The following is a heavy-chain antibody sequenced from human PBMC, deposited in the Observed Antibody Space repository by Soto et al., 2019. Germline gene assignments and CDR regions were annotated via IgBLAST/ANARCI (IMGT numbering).Heavy chain of an antibody. CDR3: ARGPYYDSSGYNADY. J-gene: IGHJ4*02. Sequence: SQTLSLTCAISGDSVSSTTAAWNWIRQSPSRGLEWLGRTYYRSKWYHDYAVSVKSRITINPDTSKNQFSLQPNSVTPEDTAVYYCARGPYYDSSGYNADYWGQGTLVTVSS. CDR2: TYYRSKWYH. D-gene: IGHD3-22*01. V-gene: IGHV6-1*01. CDR1: GDSVSSTTAA.